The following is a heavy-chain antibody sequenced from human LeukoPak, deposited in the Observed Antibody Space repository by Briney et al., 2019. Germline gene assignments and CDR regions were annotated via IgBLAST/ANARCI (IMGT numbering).Heavy chain of an antibody. D-gene: IGHD3-10*01. V-gene: IGHV3-33*01. CDR1: GFTFSNYG. Sequence: PGGSLRLSCAASGFTFSNYGMHWVRQAPGKGLEWVAVIWNDGSNKCYADSVKGRFTISRDNSKNTLYLQMNSLRAEDTAVYYCARDSYYGSGSSPEYWGQGTLVTVSS. J-gene: IGHJ4*02. CDR3: ARDSYYGSGSSPEY. CDR2: IWNDGSNK.